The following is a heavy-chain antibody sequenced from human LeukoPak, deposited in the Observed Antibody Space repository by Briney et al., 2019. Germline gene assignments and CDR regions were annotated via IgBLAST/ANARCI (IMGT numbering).Heavy chain of an antibody. CDR2: IIPIFGTA. Sequence: SVKVSCKASGGTFSSYAISWVRQAPGQGLEWMGGIIPIFGTANYAQKFQGRVTITADESTSTAYMELSSLRSEDTAVYYCATERANFWSGYTTLYYWGQGTLVTVSS. J-gene: IGHJ4*02. V-gene: IGHV1-69*01. D-gene: IGHD3-3*01. CDR1: GGTFSSYA. CDR3: ATERANFWSGYTTLYY.